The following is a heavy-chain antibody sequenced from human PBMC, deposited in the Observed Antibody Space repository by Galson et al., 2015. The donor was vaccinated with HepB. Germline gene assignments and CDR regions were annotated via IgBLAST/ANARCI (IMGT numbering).Heavy chain of an antibody. V-gene: IGHV1-2*02. CDR3: ARDTSKWGGYEMPNLPDY. D-gene: IGHD5-12*01. Sequence: SVKVSCKASGYTFTGYYMHWVRQAPGQGLEWMGWINPNSGGTNYAQKFQGRVTMTRDTSISTAYMELSRLRSDDTAVYYCARDTSKWGGYEMPNLPDYWGQGTLVTVSS. CDR1: GYTFTGYY. J-gene: IGHJ4*02. CDR2: INPNSGGT.